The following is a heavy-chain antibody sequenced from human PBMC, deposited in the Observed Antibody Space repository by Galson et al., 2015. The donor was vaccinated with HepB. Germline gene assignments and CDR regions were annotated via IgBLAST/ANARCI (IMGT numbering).Heavy chain of an antibody. Sequence: ETLSLTCTVSGGSISNSRYYWGWIRQPPGKGLEWLGHIYYNVNTSYNPSLKSRVTISVDTSKNQCPRKLSSVTAADTAVYYCARAVPDSGKYGLPDAFDNWGQGTMVTVSS. V-gene: IGHV4-39*02. CDR1: GGSISNSRYY. CDR3: ARAVPDSGKYGLPDAFDN. D-gene: IGHD3-10*01. J-gene: IGHJ3*02. CDR2: IYYNVNT.